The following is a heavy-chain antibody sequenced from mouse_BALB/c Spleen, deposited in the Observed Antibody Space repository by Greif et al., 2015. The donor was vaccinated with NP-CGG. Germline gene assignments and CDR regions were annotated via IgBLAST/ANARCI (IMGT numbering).Heavy chain of an antibody. D-gene: IGHD4-1*01. CDR1: GYTFTDYY. V-gene: IGHV1-84*02. CDR2: IYPGSGNT. Sequence: QVQLQQSGPELVKPGASVKISCKASGYTFTDYYINWVKQKSGQGLEWIGWIYPGSGNTKYNEKFKGKATLTVDTSSSTAYMQFSSLTSEDTAVYFCARRTGTEAMDYWGQGTSVTVSS. J-gene: IGHJ4*01. CDR3: ARRTGTEAMDY.